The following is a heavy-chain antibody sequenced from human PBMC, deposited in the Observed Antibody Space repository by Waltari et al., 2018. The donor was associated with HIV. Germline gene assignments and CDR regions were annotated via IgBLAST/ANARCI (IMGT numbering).Heavy chain of an antibody. CDR3: ARNGDYAPAY. CDR2: ITPIFKTT. D-gene: IGHD4-17*01. Sequence: QVQQVQSGAEVKKPGSSVMVSCTPSADTFRTYTISWVRQAPGQGLEWMGGITPIFKTTKYAQKFQGRVTLTADESTRTTYMELTSLRSDDTAMYYCARNGDYAPAYWGQGTLVTVSS. J-gene: IGHJ4*02. V-gene: IGHV1-69*01. CDR1: ADTFRTYT.